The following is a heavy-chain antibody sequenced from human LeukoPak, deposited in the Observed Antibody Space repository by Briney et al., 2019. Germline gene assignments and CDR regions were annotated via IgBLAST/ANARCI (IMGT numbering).Heavy chain of an antibody. CDR2: INSDGSST. J-gene: IGHJ4*02. CDR3: ARRFLEWYSHFDY. Sequence: PGGSLRLSCAASGFTFSSYWMHWVRQAPGKGLGWVSRINSDGSSTSYADSVKGRFTISRDNAKNTLYLQMNSLRAEDTAIYYCARRFLEWYSHFDYWGQGTLVTVSS. V-gene: IGHV3-74*01. CDR1: GFTFSSYW. D-gene: IGHD3-3*01.